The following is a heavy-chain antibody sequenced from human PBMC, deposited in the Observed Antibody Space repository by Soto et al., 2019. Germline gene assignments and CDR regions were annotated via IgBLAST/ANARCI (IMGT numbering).Heavy chain of an antibody. CDR1: GGTFSSYA. D-gene: IGHD2-15*01. CDR2: IIPIFGTA. CDR3: ATRGMGYCSGGSCYRTYYYYYGMDV. V-gene: IGHV1-69*01. J-gene: IGHJ6*02. Sequence: QVQLVQSGAEVKKPGSSVKVSCKASGGTFSSYAISWVRQAPGQGLEWMGGIIPIFGTANYAQKFQGRVTITADESTITAYMGLSSLRSEDTAVYYCATRGMGYCSGGSCYRTYYYYYGMDVWGQGTTVTVSS.